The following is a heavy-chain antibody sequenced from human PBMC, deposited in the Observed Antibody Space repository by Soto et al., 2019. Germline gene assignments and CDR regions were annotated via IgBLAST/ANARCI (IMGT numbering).Heavy chain of an antibody. J-gene: IGHJ4*02. CDR1: GYTFTSYD. Sequence: ASVKVSCKASGYTFTSYDINWVRQATGQGLEWMGWMNPNSGNTGYAQNFQGRVTMTRNTSISTAYMELSSLRSEDTAVYYCAKDSYPSYCASGVCYLSQWGQGSLVTVSS. CDR2: MNPNSGNT. D-gene: IGHD2-8*01. CDR3: AKDSYPSYCASGVCYLSQ. V-gene: IGHV1-8*01.